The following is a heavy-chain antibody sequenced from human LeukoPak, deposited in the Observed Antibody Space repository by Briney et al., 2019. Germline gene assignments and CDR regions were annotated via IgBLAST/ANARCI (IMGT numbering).Heavy chain of an antibody. CDR2: ISYDGSNK. J-gene: IGHJ4*02. CDR1: GFTFSRYA. D-gene: IGHD1-26*01. V-gene: IGHV3-30*04. CDR3: AREGGYSGNYRDCYFDY. Sequence: GGSLRLSCAASGFTFSRYAIHWVRQAPGKGLEWVAVISYDGSNKYYADSVKGRFTISRDNSKNTLCLQMNSLRTEDTAVYYCAREGGYSGNYRDCYFDYWGQGTLVTVPS.